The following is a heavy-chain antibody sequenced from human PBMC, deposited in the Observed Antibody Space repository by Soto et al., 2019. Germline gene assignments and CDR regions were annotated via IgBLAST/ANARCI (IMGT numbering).Heavy chain of an antibody. CDR1: GYTLTELS. CDR3: ATIGSEVKGAARLNNWFDP. J-gene: IGHJ5*02. Sequence: ASVKVSCKVSGYTLTELSMHWVRQAPGKGLEWMGGFDPEDGETIYAQKFQGRVTMTEDTSTDTAYMELSSLRSEDTAVYYCATIGSEVKGAARLNNWFDPWGQGTLVTVSS. V-gene: IGHV1-24*01. D-gene: IGHD6-6*01. CDR2: FDPEDGET.